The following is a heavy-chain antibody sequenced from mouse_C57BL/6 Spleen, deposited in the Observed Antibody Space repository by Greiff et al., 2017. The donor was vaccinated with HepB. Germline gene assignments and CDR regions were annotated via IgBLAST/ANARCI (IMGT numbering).Heavy chain of an antibody. CDR2: INPSNGGT. D-gene: IGHD1-1*01. CDR1: GYTFTSYW. Sequence: VQLQQPGTELVKPGASVKLSCKASGYTFTSYWMHWVKQRPGQGLEWIGNINPSNGGTNYNEKFKSKATLTVDKSSSTSYMQLSSLTSEDSAVYSCARDTTVVADYFGYWGQGTTLTVSS. CDR3: ARDTTVVADYFGY. J-gene: IGHJ2*01. V-gene: IGHV1-53*01.